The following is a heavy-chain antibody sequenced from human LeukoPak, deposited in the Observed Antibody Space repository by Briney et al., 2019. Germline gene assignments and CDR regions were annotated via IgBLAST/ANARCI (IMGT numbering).Heavy chain of an antibody. CDR3: AREGEEPATV. D-gene: IGHD1-14*01. J-gene: IGHJ4*02. CDR1: GGSISGYY. Sequence: PSETLSLTCTVSGGSISGYYWSWIRRPPGKGLEWIGYIDDSGNTNYNPSPKSQVTISVDKPKNQFSLRLSFVTAADTATYYCAREGEEPATVWGQGTLVTVSS. V-gene: IGHV4-59*01. CDR2: IDDSGNT.